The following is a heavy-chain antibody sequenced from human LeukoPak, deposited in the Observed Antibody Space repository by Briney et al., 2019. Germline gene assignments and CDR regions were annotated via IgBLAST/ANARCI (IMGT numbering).Heavy chain of an antibody. J-gene: IGHJ6*02. Sequence: SETLSLTCTVSGGSISSYYWSWIRQPPGKGLEWIGYIYYSGSTNYNPSLKSRVTISVDTSKNQFSLKLSSVTAADTAVYYCASLDTGAGYGMDVWGQGTTVTVSS. D-gene: IGHD6-19*01. CDR2: IYYSGST. CDR3: ASLDTGAGYGMDV. V-gene: IGHV4-59*08. CDR1: GGSISSYY.